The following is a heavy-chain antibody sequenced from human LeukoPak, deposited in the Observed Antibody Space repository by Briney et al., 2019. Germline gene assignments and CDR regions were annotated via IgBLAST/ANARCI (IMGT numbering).Heavy chain of an antibody. CDR2: ISISGTYI. J-gene: IGHJ6*02. CDR1: GFSFSDYY. D-gene: IGHD5-24*01. CDR3: ARCGTPNNYYYYGMDV. Sequence: PGGSLRLSCEATGFSFSDYYMSWIRQAPGKGLEWVSYISISGTYIHNADSVEGRFTISRDNANNSLYLQMSSLRAEDTAVYYCARCGTPNNYYYYGMDVWGHGTTVTVSS. V-gene: IGHV3-11*03.